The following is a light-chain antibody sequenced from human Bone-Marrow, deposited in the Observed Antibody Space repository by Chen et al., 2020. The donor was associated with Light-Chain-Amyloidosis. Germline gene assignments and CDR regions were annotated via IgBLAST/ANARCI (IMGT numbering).Light chain of an antibody. CDR1: DLPTKY. Sequence: SYELTQPPSVSVSPGQTARITCSGDDLPTKYAYWYQQKPGQAPVLVIHRDTERPSGISERFSGYSSGTTATLTISGVQAEDEADYHCQSAESSGTYEVIFGGGTKLTVL. V-gene: IGLV3-25*03. CDR3: QSAESSGTYEVI. CDR2: RDT. J-gene: IGLJ2*01.